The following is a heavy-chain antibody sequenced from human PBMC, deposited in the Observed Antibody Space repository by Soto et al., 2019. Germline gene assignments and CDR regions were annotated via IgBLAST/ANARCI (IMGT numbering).Heavy chain of an antibody. Sequence: EVQLVESGGGLVQPGGSLKLSCAASDFTFSGAAIHWVRQASGKGLEWVGRIKSKPRNYATAYAASVKGRFTISRDDSKSTSYLQMNSLKTEDTARYYCASLLSRHDDYIFDSWGQGTLVTVSS. CDR1: DFTFSGAA. CDR2: IKSKPRNYAT. D-gene: IGHD4-17*01. J-gene: IGHJ4*02. CDR3: ASLLSRHDDYIFDS. V-gene: IGHV3-73*02.